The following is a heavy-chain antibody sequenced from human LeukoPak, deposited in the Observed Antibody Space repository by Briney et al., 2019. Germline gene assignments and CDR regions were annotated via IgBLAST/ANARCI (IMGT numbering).Heavy chain of an antibody. Sequence: SETLSLTCTVSGGSISNYYWSWIRQSPGMGLEWIGYIYYSGSTNYNPSLQSRVTISVDTSKNQISLNLSSVTAADTAVYYCARHTRSWFGPWGQGTLVTVSS. J-gene: IGHJ5*02. CDR1: GGSISNYY. CDR2: IYYSGST. CDR3: ARHTRSWFGP. V-gene: IGHV4-59*08.